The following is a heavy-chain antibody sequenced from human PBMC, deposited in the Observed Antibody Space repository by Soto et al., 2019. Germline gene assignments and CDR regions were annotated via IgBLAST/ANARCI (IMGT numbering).Heavy chain of an antibody. CDR3: ARARTDGEGFGYYYGMDV. D-gene: IGHD3-10*01. V-gene: IGHV4-4*02. CDR2: IYHSGNT. Sequence: QVQLQESGPGLVKPSGTVSLSCAVSGDSIRSRNWWSWVRQSPGKGLEWVGEIYHSGNTNYNASLKSRVIISLDDSKNQFSLRLSSVTAADTAVYYCARARTDGEGFGYYYGMDVWGQGTTVTVSS. J-gene: IGHJ6*02. CDR1: GDSIRSRNW.